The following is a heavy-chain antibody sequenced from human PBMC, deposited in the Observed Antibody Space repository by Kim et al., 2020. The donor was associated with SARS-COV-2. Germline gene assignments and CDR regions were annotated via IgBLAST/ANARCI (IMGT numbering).Heavy chain of an antibody. V-gene: IGHV3-23*01. D-gene: IGHD1-7*01. J-gene: IGHJ4*02. CDR2: T. CDR3: AKEGITGTTGY. Sequence: TYYADSVKGRFTISRDNSKNTLYLQMNSLRAEDTAVYYCAKEGITGTTGYWGQGTLVTVSS.